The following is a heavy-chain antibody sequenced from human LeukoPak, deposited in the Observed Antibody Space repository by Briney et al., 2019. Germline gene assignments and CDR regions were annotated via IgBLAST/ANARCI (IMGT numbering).Heavy chain of an antibody. CDR2: IYYSGST. CDR1: GGSISSYY. V-gene: IGHV4-59*01. J-gene: IGHJ2*01. D-gene: IGHD1-26*01. CDR3: ARDWVGATPWYFDL. Sequence: SETLSLTCTVSGGSISSYYWSWIRQPPGKGLEWIGYIYYSGSTNYNPSLKSRVAMSVDTSKNQFSLKLSSVTAADTAVYYCARDWVGATPWYFDLWGRGTLVTVSS.